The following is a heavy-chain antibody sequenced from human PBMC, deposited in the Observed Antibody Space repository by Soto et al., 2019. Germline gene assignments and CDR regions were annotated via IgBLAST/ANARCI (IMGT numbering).Heavy chain of an antibody. D-gene: IGHD2-8*01. J-gene: IGHJ4*02. CDR1: GGSISSGGYY. CDR3: ASNAGCTNGVCKTPSFDY. V-gene: IGHV4-31*03. Sequence: SETLSLTCTVSGGSISSGGYYWSWIRQHPGKGLEWIGYIYYSGSTYYNPSLKSRVTISVDTSKNQFSLKLSSVTAADTAVYYCASNAGCTNGVCKTPSFDYWGQGTLVTVSS. CDR2: IYYSGST.